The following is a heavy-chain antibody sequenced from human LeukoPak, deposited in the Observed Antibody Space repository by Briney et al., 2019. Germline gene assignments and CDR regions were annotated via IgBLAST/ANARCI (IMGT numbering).Heavy chain of an antibody. J-gene: IGHJ1*01. CDR2: INTNTGNP. CDR1: GYTFTNFA. CDR3: ARVTGSGIVEFQH. Sequence: ASVKVSCKASGYTFTNFAINWARQAPGQGLEWMGWINTNTGNPTYAQGFTGRFVFSLDTSVSTAYLQISSLKAEDTAVYYCARVTGSGIVEFQHWGQGTLVTVSP. D-gene: IGHD1-26*01. V-gene: IGHV7-4-1*02.